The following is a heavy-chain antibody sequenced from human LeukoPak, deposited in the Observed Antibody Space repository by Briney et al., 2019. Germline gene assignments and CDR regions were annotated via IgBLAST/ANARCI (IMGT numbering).Heavy chain of an antibody. CDR2: IYYSGST. Sequence: KPSETLSLTRTVSGGSISSHYWSWIRQPPGKGLEWIGYIYYSGSTNYNPSLKSRVTISVDTSKNQFSLKLSSVTAADTAVYYCARMPDSSSWYHPQFYYYYYYMDVWGKGTTVTVSS. CDR3: ARMPDSSSWYHPQFYYYYYYMDV. D-gene: IGHD6-13*01. J-gene: IGHJ6*03. V-gene: IGHV4-59*11. CDR1: GGSISSHY.